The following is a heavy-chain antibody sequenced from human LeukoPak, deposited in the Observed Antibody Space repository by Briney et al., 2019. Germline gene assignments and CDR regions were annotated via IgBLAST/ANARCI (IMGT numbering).Heavy chain of an antibody. CDR2: IKQDGSEK. CDR3: ARDQSGWRSLHSHDAFDI. Sequence: GGSLRLSCAASGFTFSSYWMSWVRQAPGKGLEWVANIKQDGSEKYYVDSVKGRFTISRDNAKNSLYLQMNSLRAEDTAVYYCARDQSGWRSLHSHDAFDIWGQGTMVTVSS. J-gene: IGHJ3*02. V-gene: IGHV3-7*01. CDR1: GFTFSSYW. D-gene: IGHD1-26*01.